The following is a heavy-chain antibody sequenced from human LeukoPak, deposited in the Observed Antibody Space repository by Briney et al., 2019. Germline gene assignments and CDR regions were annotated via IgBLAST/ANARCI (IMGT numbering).Heavy chain of an antibody. CDR3: ARWPLTSGYYYYYYYYMDV. Sequence: GASVKVSCKASGYTFTCYYMHWVRQAPGQGLEWMGRIYPNSGGTNYAQKFQSRVTMTRDTSISTAYMELSRLRSDDTAVYYCARWPLTSGYYYYYYYYMDVWGKGTTVTVSS. CDR2: IYPNSGGT. V-gene: IGHV1-2*06. D-gene: IGHD3-22*01. CDR1: GYTFTCYY. J-gene: IGHJ6*03.